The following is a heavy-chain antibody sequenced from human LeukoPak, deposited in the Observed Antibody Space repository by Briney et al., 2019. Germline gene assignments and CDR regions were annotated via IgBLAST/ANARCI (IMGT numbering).Heavy chain of an antibody. CDR3: AKVRSPLFRGGSYCFDY. CDR2: ISSSDSST. J-gene: IGHJ4*02. Sequence: TGGSLRLSCAAPGFAFSNYAMTWVRQAPGKGLEWVSAISSSDSSTYDADSVKGLFTISIDNSKNTLYLQMNIQRDEDTAVYYCAKVRSPLFRGGSYCFDYWGQGTLVTVSS. D-gene: IGHD1-26*01. CDR1: GFAFSNYA. V-gene: IGHV3-23*01.